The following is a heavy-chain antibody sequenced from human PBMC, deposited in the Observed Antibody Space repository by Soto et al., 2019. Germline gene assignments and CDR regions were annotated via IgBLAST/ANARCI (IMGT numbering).Heavy chain of an antibody. D-gene: IGHD3-22*01. J-gene: IGHJ4*02. CDR1: GFTFSSYA. CDR3: ARDSSGSALFDY. V-gene: IGHV3-30-3*01. Sequence: PGGSLRLSCAASGFTFSSYAMHWVRQAPGKGLEWVAVISYDGSNKYYADSVKGRFTISRDNSKNTLYLQMNSLRAEDTAVYYCARDSSGSALFDYWGQGTLVTVSS. CDR2: ISYDGSNK.